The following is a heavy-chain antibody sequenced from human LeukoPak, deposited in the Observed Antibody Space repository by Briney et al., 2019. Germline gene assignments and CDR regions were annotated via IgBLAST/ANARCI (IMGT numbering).Heavy chain of an antibody. J-gene: IGHJ4*02. V-gene: IGHV3-23*01. D-gene: IGHD1-26*01. CDR3: AKNGEQLVHFDY. CDR2: ISGSGGST. Sequence: GGSLRLSCAASGFTVSSYAMSWVRQAPGKGLEWVSGISGSGGSTYYADSVKGWFTLSRDITKNTLYLQMNSPRAEDTDIYYCAKNGEQLVHFDYWGQGTLVTVSS. CDR1: GFTVSSYA.